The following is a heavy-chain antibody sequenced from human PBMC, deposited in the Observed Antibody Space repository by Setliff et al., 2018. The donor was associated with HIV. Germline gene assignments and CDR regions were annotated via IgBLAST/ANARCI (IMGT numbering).Heavy chain of an antibody. V-gene: IGHV1-3*01. CDR2: INAGNGNT. CDR3: ARGQYCGGDCYSV. D-gene: IGHD2-21*02. Sequence: ASVKVSCKASGYTFTTYAIHWVRQAPGQRLEFMGWINAGNGNTKYSQRFQGRVTITIDTSASTAYMELSSLRSEDTAVYYCARGQYCGGDCYSVWGQGTLVTVSS. CDR1: GYTFTTYA. J-gene: IGHJ4*02.